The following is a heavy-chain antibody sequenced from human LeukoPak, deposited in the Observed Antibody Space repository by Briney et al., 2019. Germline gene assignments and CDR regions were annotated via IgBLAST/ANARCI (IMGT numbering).Heavy chain of an antibody. J-gene: IGHJ4*02. CDR1: GFTFSSYG. Sequence: PGGSLRLSCAASGFTFSSYGMHWVRQAPGKGLEWVAVIWYDGSNKYYADSVKGRFTISRDNSKNTPYLQMNSLRAEDTAVYYCARDNPLEGPFDCWGQGTLVTVSS. CDR3: ARDNPLEGPFDC. CDR2: IWYDGSNK. V-gene: IGHV3-33*01.